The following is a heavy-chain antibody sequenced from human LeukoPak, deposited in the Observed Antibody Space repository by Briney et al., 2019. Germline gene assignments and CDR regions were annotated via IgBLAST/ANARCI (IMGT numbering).Heavy chain of an antibody. D-gene: IGHD3-10*01. CDR3: ARHGGFGANWFDP. Sequence: SETLSLTCTVSGGSISSYYWNWIRQPPGKGLEWIGSIYYSGSTYYNPSLKSRVTISVDTSKNQFSLKLSSVTAADTAVYYCARHGGFGANWFDPWGQGTLVTVSS. CDR1: GGSISSYY. J-gene: IGHJ5*02. V-gene: IGHV4-39*01. CDR2: IYYSGST.